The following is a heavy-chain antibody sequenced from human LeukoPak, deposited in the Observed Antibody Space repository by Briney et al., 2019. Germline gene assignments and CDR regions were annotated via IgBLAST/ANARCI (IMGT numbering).Heavy chain of an antibody. CDR2: IKQDGSEK. J-gene: IGHJ5*02. CDR1: GFTFSSYW. V-gene: IGHV3-7*01. Sequence: GGSLRLSCAASGFTFSSYWMSWVRQAPGKGLEWVANIKQDGSEKYYVDSVKGRFTISRDNAKNSLYLQMNSLRAEDTAVYYCARELGQPKCYDFWSGYYNGWFDPWGQGTLVTVSS. D-gene: IGHD3-3*01. CDR3: ARELGQPKCYDFWSGYYNGWFDP.